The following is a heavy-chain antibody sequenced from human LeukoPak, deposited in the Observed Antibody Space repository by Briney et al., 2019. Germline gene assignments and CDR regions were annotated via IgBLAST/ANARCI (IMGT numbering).Heavy chain of an antibody. CDR1: GYTLTELS. D-gene: IGHD4-23*01. J-gene: IGHJ4*02. Sequence: GASVKVSCKVSGYTLTELSMHWVRQAPGKGLEWMGGFDPEDGETIYAQKFQGRVTMTEDTSTDTAYMELSSLRPEDTAVYYCATDSTVVRYFDYWGQGTLVTVSS. CDR2: FDPEDGET. CDR3: ATDSTVVRYFDY. V-gene: IGHV1-24*01.